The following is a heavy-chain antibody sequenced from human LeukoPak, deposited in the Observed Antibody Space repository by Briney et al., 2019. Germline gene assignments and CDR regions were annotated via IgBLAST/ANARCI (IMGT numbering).Heavy chain of an antibody. CDR1: IGSMSSYY. V-gene: IGHV4-59*13. CDR3: ARGLVVPAAMSELDYYYYGMDV. CDR2: IYYRGST. J-gene: IGHJ6*02. D-gene: IGHD2-2*01. Sequence: SETLSLTCTLSIGSMSSYYWSWIRHPREGGREWIGYIYYRGSTKYNPWLKSRVTIAVDTSKNQFSLKLSSVTAADTAVYYCARGLVVPAAMSELDYYYYGMDVWGQGTTVTVSS.